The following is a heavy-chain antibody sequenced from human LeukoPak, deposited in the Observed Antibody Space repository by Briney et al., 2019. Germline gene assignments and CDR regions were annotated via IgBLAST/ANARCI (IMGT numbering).Heavy chain of an antibody. CDR3: ARLRRSPAGIFPPDY. CDR2: INHSGSA. CDR1: GESFSNYY. D-gene: IGHD2-15*01. Sequence: SETLSLTCAVYGESFSNYYWSWIRQPPGKGLEWIGEINHSGSANYNPSLKSRVTISIDTSKKQFSLKLSSVTAADTAVYYCARLRRSPAGIFPPDYWGQGTLVTVSS. J-gene: IGHJ4*02. V-gene: IGHV4-34*01.